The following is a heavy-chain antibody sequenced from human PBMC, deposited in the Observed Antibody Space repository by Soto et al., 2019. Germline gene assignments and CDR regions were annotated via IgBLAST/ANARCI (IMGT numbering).Heavy chain of an antibody. CDR1: GGSISSSSYY. CDR2: IYYSGLS. D-gene: IGHD2-15*01. V-gene: IGHV4-61*01. Sequence: SETLSLTCTVSGGSISSSSYYWSWIRQPPGKGLEWIGYIYYSGLSNYSPSLKSRVAISIDTSKNQFSLILSSVTAADTAVYYCVRTPTSPRRFDSWGQGTLVTVSS. CDR3: VRTPTSPRRFDS. J-gene: IGHJ5*01.